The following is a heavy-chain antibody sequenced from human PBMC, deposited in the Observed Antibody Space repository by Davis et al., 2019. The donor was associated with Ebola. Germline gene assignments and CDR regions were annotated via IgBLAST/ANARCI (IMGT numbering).Heavy chain of an antibody. V-gene: IGHV3-23*01. D-gene: IGHD3-3*01. J-gene: IGHJ6*02. Sequence: GESLKISCAASGFTFTSYAMSWVRQAPGKGLEWVSAISTSGDSTFYADSVKGRFTISRDNSKNTLYLQINNLRADDTAVYYCARRGLEIYYYYGMDVWGQGTTVTVSS. CDR2: ISTSGDST. CDR1: GFTFTSYA. CDR3: ARRGLEIYYYYGMDV.